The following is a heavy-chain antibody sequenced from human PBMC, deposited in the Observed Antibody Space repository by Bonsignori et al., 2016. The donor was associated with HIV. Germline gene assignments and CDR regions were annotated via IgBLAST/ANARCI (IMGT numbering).Heavy chain of an antibody. CDR3: AREAAAGTLDY. J-gene: IGHJ4*02. Sequence: WIRQPPGKGLEWVSYISSSGSTIYYADSVKGRFTISRDNAKNSLYLQMNSLRAEDTAVYYCAREAAAGTLDYWGQGTLVTVSS. CDR2: ISSSGSTI. D-gene: IGHD6-13*01. V-gene: IGHV3-48*03.